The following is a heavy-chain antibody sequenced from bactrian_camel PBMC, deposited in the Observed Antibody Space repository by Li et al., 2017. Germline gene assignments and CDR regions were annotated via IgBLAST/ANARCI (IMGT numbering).Heavy chain of an antibody. CDR3: AAPCGSWRI. CDR1: AYTGGPFY. CDR2: ITTGTGNT. D-gene: IGHD6*01. V-gene: IGHV3S1*01. Sequence: HVQLVESGGGSVQAGGSLRLSCAASAYTGGPFYMACFRQAPGKEREGVATITTGTGNTYYTTSVKGRFSISKDSVKNSWFLEMNNLKPEDTAIYYCAAPCGSWRIWGQGTQVTVS. J-gene: IGHJ4*01.